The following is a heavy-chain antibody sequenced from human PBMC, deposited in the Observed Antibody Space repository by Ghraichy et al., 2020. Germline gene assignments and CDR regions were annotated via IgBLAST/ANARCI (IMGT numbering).Heavy chain of an antibody. Sequence: SLRLSCAASGFTFDDNAMTWVRQAPGKGLAWVSGVSWNSDAIAYADSVKGRFIISRDNAKNSLYLQMSSLRPDDTAVYYCGRVNCAGPSCYVDYWGQETLVTVTS. CDR3: GRVNCAGPSCYVDY. CDR1: GFTFDDNA. J-gene: IGHJ4*02. V-gene: IGHV3-9*01. D-gene: IGHD2-21*01. CDR2: VSWNSDAI.